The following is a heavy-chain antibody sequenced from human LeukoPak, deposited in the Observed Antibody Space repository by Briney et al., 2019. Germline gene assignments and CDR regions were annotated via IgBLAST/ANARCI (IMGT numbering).Heavy chain of an antibody. Sequence: GGSLRLSCAASGFTFDDYGMSWVRQAPGKGLEWVSGINWNGGSTGYADSVKGRFTISRDNAKNSLYLQMNSLRAEDTALYHCARVAYYGSGSYPQLVYFDLWGRGTLVTVSS. CDR3: ARVAYYGSGSYPQLVYFDL. V-gene: IGHV3-20*01. CDR2: INWNGGST. D-gene: IGHD3-10*01. CDR1: GFTFDDYG. J-gene: IGHJ2*01.